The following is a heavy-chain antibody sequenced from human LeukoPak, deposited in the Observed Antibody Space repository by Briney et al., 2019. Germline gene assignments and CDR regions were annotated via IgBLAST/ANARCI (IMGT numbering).Heavy chain of an antibody. V-gene: IGHV4-61*09. CDR1: GGSISSGIHS. Sequence: PSETLSLTCTVSGGSISSGIHSWSWIRQPAGKGLEWIGNIYTSGNTNYSPSLSSRVTMSVDTSNNHFSLKLTAVTAADTAVHYCARGPEGRRIPYYTDVWGKG. CDR2: IYTSGNT. J-gene: IGHJ6*03. CDR3: ARGPEGRRIPYYTDV. D-gene: IGHD3-10*01.